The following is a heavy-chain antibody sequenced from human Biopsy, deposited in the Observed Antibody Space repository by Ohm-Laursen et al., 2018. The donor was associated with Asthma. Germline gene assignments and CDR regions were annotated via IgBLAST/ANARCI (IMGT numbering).Heavy chain of an antibody. CDR3: ARDREYSSGWYQPLFDY. J-gene: IGHJ4*02. V-gene: IGHV3-33*08. Sequence: SLRLSCAASGFTFRSYAMHWVRQAPGKGLEWVAVIWYDGSIKYYADSVKGRFSISRDNSKNTLYLQMNSLRVEDTAVYYCARDREYSSGWYQPLFDYWGQGTLVTVSS. CDR1: GFTFRSYA. CDR2: IWYDGSIK. D-gene: IGHD6-19*01.